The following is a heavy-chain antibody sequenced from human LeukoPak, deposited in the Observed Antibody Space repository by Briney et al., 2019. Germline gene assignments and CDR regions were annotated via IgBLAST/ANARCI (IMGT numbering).Heavy chain of an antibody. J-gene: IGHJ4*02. V-gene: IGHV3-74*01. D-gene: IGHD3-16*01. Sequence: GGSLRLSCGASGFTFSNYWMHWVRQAPEKGLVWVSRINSDGNSTSYADSVKGRFTISRDNGENTLYLQMNSLRAEDTAVYYCAREASAGDFDYWGQGTLVTVSS. CDR3: AREASAGDFDY. CDR2: INSDGNST. CDR1: GFTFSNYW.